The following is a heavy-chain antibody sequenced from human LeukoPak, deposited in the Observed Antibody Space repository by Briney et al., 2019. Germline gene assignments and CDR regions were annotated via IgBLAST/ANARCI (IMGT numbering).Heavy chain of an antibody. CDR1: GGSISSYY. CDR2: IYYSGST. CDR3: ARDFPPLFGDGYGMDV. Sequence: SETLSLTCTVSGGSISSYYWSWIRQPPGKGLEWIGYIYYSGSTNYNPSLKSRVTISVDTSKNQFSLKLSSVTAADTAVYYCARDFPPLFGDGYGMDVWGQGTTVTVSS. J-gene: IGHJ6*02. D-gene: IGHD3-10*01. V-gene: IGHV4-59*01.